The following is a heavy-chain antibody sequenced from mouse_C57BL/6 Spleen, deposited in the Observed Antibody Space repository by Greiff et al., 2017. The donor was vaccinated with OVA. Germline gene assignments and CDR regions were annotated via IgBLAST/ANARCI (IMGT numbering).Heavy chain of an antibody. CDR3: AKKGDDYDRYYAMDY. CDR2: IWSGGST. D-gene: IGHD2-4*01. J-gene: IGHJ4*01. Sequence: VKLVESGPGLVQPSQSLSITCTVSGFSLTSYGVHWVRQPPGKGLEWLGVIWSGGSTDYNAAFISRLSISKDNSKSQVFFKMNSLQADDTAIYYCAKKGDDYDRYYAMDYWGQGTSVTVSS. V-gene: IGHV2-4*01. CDR1: GFSLTSYG.